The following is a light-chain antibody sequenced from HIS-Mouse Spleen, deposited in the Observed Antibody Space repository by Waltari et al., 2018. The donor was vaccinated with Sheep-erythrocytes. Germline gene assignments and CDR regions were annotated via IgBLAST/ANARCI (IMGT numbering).Light chain of an antibody. CDR1: SSDVGGYNY. CDR3: SSYTSSSTLWV. Sequence: QSALTQPASVPGSPGQSITISCTGTSSDVGGYNYVSWYQQHPGKAPKLMIYEVSTRPSGVSNRFSGSKSGNTASLTISGLQAEDEADYYCSSYTSSSTLWVFGGGTKLTVL. V-gene: IGLV2-14*01. CDR2: EVS. J-gene: IGLJ3*02.